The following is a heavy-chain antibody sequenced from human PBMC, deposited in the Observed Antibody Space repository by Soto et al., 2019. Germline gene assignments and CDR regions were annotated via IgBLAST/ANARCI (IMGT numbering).Heavy chain of an antibody. Sequence: LSLTCAVYGGSFSGYYWSWIRQPPGKGLEWIGEINHSGSTNYNPSLKSRVTISVDTSKNQFSLKLSSVTAADTAVYYCARAAPRYCSGGSCYYLPPGIYFDYWGQG. CDR1: GGSFSGYY. CDR2: INHSGST. CDR3: ARAAPRYCSGGSCYYLPPGIYFDY. V-gene: IGHV4-34*01. D-gene: IGHD2-15*01. J-gene: IGHJ4*02.